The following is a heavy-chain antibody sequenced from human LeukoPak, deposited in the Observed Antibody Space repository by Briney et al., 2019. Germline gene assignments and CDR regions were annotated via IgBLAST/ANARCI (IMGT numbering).Heavy chain of an antibody. Sequence: SGGSLRLSCAASGFTFSTYWMSWVRQAPGKGLEWVTNIKQDGSEKYYVDSVKGRFTISRDNAKNSLYLQMNSLRAEDTAVYYCASGSGYYNWFDPWGQGTLVTVSS. CDR1: GFTFSTYW. CDR3: ASGSGYYNWFDP. D-gene: IGHD3-22*01. V-gene: IGHV3-7*01. J-gene: IGHJ5*02. CDR2: IKQDGSEK.